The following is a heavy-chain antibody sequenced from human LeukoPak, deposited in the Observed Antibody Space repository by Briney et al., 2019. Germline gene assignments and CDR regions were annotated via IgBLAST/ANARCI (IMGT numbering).Heavy chain of an antibody. V-gene: IGHV4-59*01. CDR2: IYYSGST. Sequence: PSETLSLTCTVSGGSISSYYWSWIRQPPGKGLEWIGYIYYSGSTNYNPSLKSRVTISVDTSKNQFSLKLSSVTAADTAVYYCARAVLRYFDWSDWGQGTLVTVSS. D-gene: IGHD3-9*01. CDR3: ARAVLRYFDWSD. J-gene: IGHJ4*02. CDR1: GGSISSYY.